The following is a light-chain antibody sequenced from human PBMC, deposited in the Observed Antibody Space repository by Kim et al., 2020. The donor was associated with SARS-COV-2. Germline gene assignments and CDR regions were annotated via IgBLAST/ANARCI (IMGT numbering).Light chain of an antibody. V-gene: IGKV3-20*01. J-gene: IGKJ1*01. CDR2: GAS. Sequence: EIVLTQSPGTLSLSPGERATLSCRASQSVSGSYLVWYQQKPGQAPRLLIYGASSRATGIPDRFSGSGSGTDFTLTISRLEPEDFAVYYCQQYGSSPRTFGQGTKVDIK. CDR1: QSVSGSY. CDR3: QQYGSSPRT.